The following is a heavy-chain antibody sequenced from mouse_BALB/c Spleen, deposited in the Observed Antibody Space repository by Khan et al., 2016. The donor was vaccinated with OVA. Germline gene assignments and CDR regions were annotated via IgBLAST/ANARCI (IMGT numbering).Heavy chain of an antibody. V-gene: IGHV2-6-5*01. CDR3: AKGVWSYYYALDY. CDR1: GFSLTDYG. Sequence: QVQLKQSGPGLVAPSQSLSITCTVSGFSLTDYGVSWIRQPPGKGLEWLGVIWGGGNTYYNSALRSRLSISKDNSKSQAFLEMSSLQTDDTAMYYCAKGVWSYYYALDYWGQGTSVTVSA. CDR2: IWGGGNT. J-gene: IGHJ4*01.